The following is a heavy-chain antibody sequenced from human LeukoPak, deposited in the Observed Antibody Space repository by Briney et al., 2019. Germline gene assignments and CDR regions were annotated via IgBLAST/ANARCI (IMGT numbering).Heavy chain of an antibody. CDR3: ARTRIVVVTYDAFDI. J-gene: IGHJ3*02. CDR2: IWYDGSNK. V-gene: IGHV3-33*01. D-gene: IGHD3-22*01. CDR1: GFXFSSYG. Sequence: GGSLRLSCVASGFXFSSYGMHWVRQAPGKGLEWLAVIWYDGSNKYYADSVKGRFTISRDNSKNTLYLQMNILRAEDTAVYYCARTRIVVVTYDAFDIWGQGTMVTVSS.